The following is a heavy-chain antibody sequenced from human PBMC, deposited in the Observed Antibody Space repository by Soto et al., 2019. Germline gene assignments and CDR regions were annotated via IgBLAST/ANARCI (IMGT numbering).Heavy chain of an antibody. CDR1: GDSISSSNW. V-gene: IGHV4-4*02. J-gene: IGHJ5*02. CDR3: SRRAVVTVWFDP. CDR2: IYHTGTT. D-gene: IGHD3-22*01. Sequence: SETLSLTCAVSGDSISSSNWWSWVRQPPGKGLEWIGDIYHTGTTTYNPSLKSRVTMSVDKSKNQFSLELKSLTAADTAVYYCSRRAVVTVWFDPWGQGTLVTVSS.